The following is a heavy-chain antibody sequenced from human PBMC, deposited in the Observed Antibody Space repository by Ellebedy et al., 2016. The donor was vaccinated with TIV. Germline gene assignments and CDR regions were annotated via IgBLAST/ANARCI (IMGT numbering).Heavy chain of an antibody. CDR3: ARTTTLGYSSGWYDLFDY. V-gene: IGHV3-30-3*01. CDR2: ISYDGSNK. CDR1: GFTFSSYA. Sequence: GGSLRLXXAASGFTFSSYAMHWVRQAPGKGLEWVAVISYDGSNKYYADSVKGRFTISRDNSKNTLYLQMNSLRAEDTAVYYCARTTTLGYSSGWYDLFDYWGQGTLVTVSS. J-gene: IGHJ4*02. D-gene: IGHD6-19*01.